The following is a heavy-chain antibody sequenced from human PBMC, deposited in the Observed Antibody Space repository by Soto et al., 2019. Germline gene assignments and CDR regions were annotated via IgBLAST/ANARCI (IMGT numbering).Heavy chain of an antibody. CDR2: FNSGNGDT. D-gene: IGHD2-21*02. J-gene: IGHJ4*02. Sequence: QVQLVQSGAEVKEPGASVKVSCKASGYTFSNYPIHWVRQAPGQGLEWLGWFNSGNGDTKCSQKFQGRVTITWDTSATTTYIELSSLRSEDTAVYYCASGHCSGDCYSDYWGQGTLVTVSS. V-gene: IGHV1-3*04. CDR3: ASGHCSGDCYSDY. CDR1: GYTFSNYP.